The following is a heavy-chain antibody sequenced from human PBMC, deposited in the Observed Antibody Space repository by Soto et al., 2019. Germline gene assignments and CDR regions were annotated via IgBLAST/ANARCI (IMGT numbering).Heavy chain of an antibody. CDR3: ARAPQGYFDY. CDR2: IWYDGSDK. CDR1: GFTFSNYG. V-gene: IGHV3-33*01. J-gene: IGHJ4*02. Sequence: QGQVVESGGGVVQPGRSLRLSCVPSGFTFSNYGMHWVRQAPGKGLEWVAVIWYDGSDKYYADSVKGRFTISRDNSKNTLYLQMNSLRAEDTAVYYCARAPQGYFDYWGQGILVTVSS.